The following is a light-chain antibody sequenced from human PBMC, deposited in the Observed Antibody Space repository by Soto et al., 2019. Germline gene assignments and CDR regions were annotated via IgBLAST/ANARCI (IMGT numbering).Light chain of an antibody. V-gene: IGLV1-44*01. CDR3: AAWYDHREGVL. Sequence: QSVLTQPPAVSETPGQRVVLSCSGSTSNIGSNTVNWYQQLPGTAPKAVIYSNSLRPSGVPDRFSGSKSGTSGSLAISGLQSEDEADYYCAAWYDHREGVLFGGGTKLTVL. CDR2: SNS. CDR1: TSNIGSNT. J-gene: IGLJ2*01.